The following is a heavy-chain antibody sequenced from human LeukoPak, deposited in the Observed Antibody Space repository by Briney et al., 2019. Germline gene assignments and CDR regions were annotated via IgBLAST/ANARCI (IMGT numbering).Heavy chain of an antibody. Sequence: GGSLRLSCAASGFTFDDYGMSWVRQAPGKGLEWVSGINWNGGSTGYADSVKGRFTISRDNAKNSLYLQMNSLRAEDTALYYCARAPYCTNGVCYNPCDYWGQGTLVTVSS. CDR2: INWNGGST. CDR3: ARAPYCTNGVCYNPCDY. CDR1: GFTFDDYG. J-gene: IGHJ4*02. D-gene: IGHD2-8*01. V-gene: IGHV3-20*04.